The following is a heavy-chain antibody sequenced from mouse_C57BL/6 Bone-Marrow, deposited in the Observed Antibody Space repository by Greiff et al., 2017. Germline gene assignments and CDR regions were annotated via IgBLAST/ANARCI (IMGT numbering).Heavy chain of an antibody. J-gene: IGHJ4*01. CDR2: IDPSDSET. D-gene: IGHD1-1*01. CDR1: GYTFTSYW. Sequence: QVQLQQPGAELVRPGSSVKLSCKASGYTFTSYWMHWVKQRPIQGLEWIGNIDPSDSETHYNQKFKDKATLTVDKSSSTAYMQLSSLTSEDSAVYYWARIGHYYCSRRLYAMDYWGQGTSVTVSS. CDR3: ARIGHYYCSRRLYAMDY. V-gene: IGHV1-52*01.